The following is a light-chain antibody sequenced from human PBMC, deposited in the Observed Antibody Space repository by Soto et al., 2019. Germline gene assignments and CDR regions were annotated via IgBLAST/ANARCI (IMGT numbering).Light chain of an antibody. J-gene: IGLJ2*01. Sequence: QSVLTQPPSASGSPGQSVTISCTGTSSDVGAYNYVSWYQHHPGKVPKLIIDEVTQRPPGVPDRFSGSKSGNTASLTVSGLQADDEADYYCSSLADGHVIFGGGTKLTVL. CDR3: SSLADGHVI. CDR1: SSDVGAYNY. V-gene: IGLV2-8*01. CDR2: EVT.